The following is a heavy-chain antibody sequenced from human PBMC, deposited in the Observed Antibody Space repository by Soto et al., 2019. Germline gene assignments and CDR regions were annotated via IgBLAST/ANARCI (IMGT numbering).Heavy chain of an antibody. D-gene: IGHD5-12*01. CDR2: IYHSGST. CDR3: ARVGYGGGFDY. CDR1: GGSISSGGYS. Sequence: QLQLQESGSGLVKPSQTLSLTCAVSGGSISSGGYSWSWIRQPPGKGLVWIGYIYHSGSTYYNPSLRSRVTISVDRSKNQFSLKLSSVTAADTAVYYCARVGYGGGFDYWGQGTLVTVSS. V-gene: IGHV4-30-2*01. J-gene: IGHJ4*02.